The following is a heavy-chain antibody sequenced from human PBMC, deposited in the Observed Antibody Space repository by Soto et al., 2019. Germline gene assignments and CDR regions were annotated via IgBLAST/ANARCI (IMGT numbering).Heavy chain of an antibody. J-gene: IGHJ3*02. D-gene: IGHD2-8*01. CDR1: GGSISSSSYY. CDR2: IYYSGST. Sequence: SETLSLTCTVSGGSISSSSYYWGWIRQPPGKGLEWIGSIYYSGSTYYNPSLKSRVTISVDTSKNQFSLKLSSVTAADTAVYYCASSLLLGYCTNGVCPHDAFDIWGQGTMVTVSS. CDR3: ASSLLLGYCTNGVCPHDAFDI. V-gene: IGHV4-39*01.